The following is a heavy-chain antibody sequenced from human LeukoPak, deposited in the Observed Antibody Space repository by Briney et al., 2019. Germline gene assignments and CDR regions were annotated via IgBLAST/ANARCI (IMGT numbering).Heavy chain of an antibody. CDR2: INPNSGGT. J-gene: IGHJ4*02. Sequence: ASVKVSCKASGYTFTGYYMHWVRQAPGQGLEWMGRINPNSGGTNYAQKFQGRVTMTRDTSISTAYMELSRLRSDDTAVYYCARICITMVRGACPPVYWGQGTLVTVSS. CDR3: ARICITMVRGACPPVY. V-gene: IGHV1-2*06. CDR1: GYTFTGYY. D-gene: IGHD3-10*01.